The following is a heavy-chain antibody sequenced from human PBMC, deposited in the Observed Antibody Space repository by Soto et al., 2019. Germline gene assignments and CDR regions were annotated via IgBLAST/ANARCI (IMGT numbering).Heavy chain of an antibody. J-gene: IGHJ4*02. V-gene: IGHV3-23*01. CDR3: SMGHSGAFFTSSYHDF. D-gene: IGHD2-15*01. CDR2: ITVSAGST. Sequence: GGSLRLSCATSGFPFNNYAISWVRQAPGKPLEWVSNITVSAGSTSYADCVKGRFTISRDNSKNTLYLQMKSLRAVDAAVYYFSMGHSGAFFTSSYHDFWGLGTLVTVSS. CDR1: GFPFNNYA.